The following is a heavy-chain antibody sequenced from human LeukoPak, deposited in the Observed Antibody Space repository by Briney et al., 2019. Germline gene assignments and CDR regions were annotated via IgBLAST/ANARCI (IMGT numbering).Heavy chain of an antibody. CDR3: ARWEYSSNY. J-gene: IGHJ4*02. CDR2: INHSGST. Sequence: GSLRLSCAASGFTFSSYAMSWIRQPPGKGLEWIGEINHSGSTNYNPSLKSRVTISVDTSKNQFSLKLSSVTAADTAVYYCARWEYSSNYWGQGTLVTVSS. CDR1: GFTFSSYA. D-gene: IGHD2/OR15-2a*01. V-gene: IGHV4-34*01.